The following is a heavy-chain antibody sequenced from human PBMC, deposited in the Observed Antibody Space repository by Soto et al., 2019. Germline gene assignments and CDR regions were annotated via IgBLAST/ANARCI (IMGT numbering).Heavy chain of an antibody. J-gene: IGHJ4*02. Sequence: SETLSLTCTVSGGSISSSSYYWGWIRQPPGKGLEWIGSIYYSGSTYYNPSLKSRVTISVDTSKNQFSLKLSSVTAADTAVYYCARLGRETVYLDYWGQGTLVTVSS. CDR2: IYYSGST. CDR1: GGSISSSSYY. V-gene: IGHV4-39*01. D-gene: IGHD3-10*01. CDR3: ARLGRETVYLDY.